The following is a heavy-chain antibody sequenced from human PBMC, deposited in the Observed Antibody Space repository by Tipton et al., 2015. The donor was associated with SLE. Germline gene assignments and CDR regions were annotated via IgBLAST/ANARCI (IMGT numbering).Heavy chain of an antibody. CDR2: IYYSGST. D-gene: IGHD3-3*01. CDR3: ARARGSSFGVINYYFDY. Sequence: TLSLTCTVPGGSISSYYWSWIRQPPGKGLEWIGYIYYSGSTNYNPSLKSRLTISVDTSKNQFSLKLRSVTAADTAVYYCARARGSSFGVINYYFDYWGQGTLVTVSS. J-gene: IGHJ4*02. V-gene: IGHV4-59*01. CDR1: GGSISSYY.